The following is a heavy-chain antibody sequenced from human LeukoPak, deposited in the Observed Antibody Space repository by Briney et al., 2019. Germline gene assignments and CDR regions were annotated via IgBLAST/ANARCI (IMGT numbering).Heavy chain of an antibody. V-gene: IGHV3-23*01. D-gene: IGHD3-10*01. CDR1: GFTFSSYA. J-gene: IGHJ1*01. CDR2: ISGSGGST. CDR3: AKDRYYYGSGSLH. Sequence: GGSLRLSCAASGFTFSSYAMSWVRQAPGKGPEWVSAISGSGGSTYYADSVKGRFTISRDNSKNTLYLQMNSLRAEDTAVYYCAKDRYYYGSGSLHWGQGTLVTVSS.